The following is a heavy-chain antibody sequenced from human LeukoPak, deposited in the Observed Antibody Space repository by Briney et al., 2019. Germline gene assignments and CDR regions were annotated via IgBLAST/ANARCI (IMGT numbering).Heavy chain of an antibody. D-gene: IGHD3-22*01. CDR1: GYTFTSYY. V-gene: IGHV1-46*01. CDR2: INPSGGST. Sequence: ASVKVSCKASGYTFTSYYMHWVRQAPGQGLEWMGTINPSGGSTSYAQKFQGRVTMTRDTSTSTVYMELSSLRSEDTAVYYCASLKNSYDSSGYLVTDAFDIWGQGTMVTVSS. CDR3: ASLKNSYDSSGYLVTDAFDI. J-gene: IGHJ3*02.